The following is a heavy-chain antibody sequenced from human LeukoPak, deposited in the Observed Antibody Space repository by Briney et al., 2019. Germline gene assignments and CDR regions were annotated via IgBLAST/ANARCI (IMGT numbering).Heavy chain of an antibody. Sequence: GGSLRLSCAASGSTLRSYTVTWFRQPPGKGLECVSVISPSGGSTYYADSVKGRFTISRDNSKNTLYLQMGSLRAEDMAVYYCARDPGSGSYYFDYWGQGTLVTVSS. CDR3: ARDPGSGSYYFDY. V-gene: IGHV3-23*01. CDR1: GSTLRSYT. D-gene: IGHD1-26*01. J-gene: IGHJ4*02. CDR2: ISPSGGST.